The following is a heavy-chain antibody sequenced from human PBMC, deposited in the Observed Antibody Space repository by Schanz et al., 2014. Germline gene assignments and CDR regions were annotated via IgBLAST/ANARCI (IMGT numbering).Heavy chain of an antibody. Sequence: NLQGRVTMTRDTSTSTVYMELSSLRSEDTAVYYCARDGEAAAGCDYWGQGTPITVSS. CDR3: ARDGEAAAGCDY. J-gene: IGHJ4*02. V-gene: IGHV1-46*03. D-gene: IGHD6-13*01.